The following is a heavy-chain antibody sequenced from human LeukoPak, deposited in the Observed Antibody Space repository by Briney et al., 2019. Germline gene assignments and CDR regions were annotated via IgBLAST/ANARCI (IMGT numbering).Heavy chain of an antibody. V-gene: IGHV3-7*01. J-gene: IGHJ3*02. CDR1: GFTFSSYW. CDR3: ARGGSSGWYSPLDAFDI. CDR2: IKQDGSEK. D-gene: IGHD6-19*01. Sequence: GGSLRLSCAASGFTFSSYWMSWVRQAPGKGLEWVANIKQDGSEKYYVDSVKGRFTISRDIAENSLSLQMNSLRAEDTAVYYCARGGSSGWYSPLDAFDIWGQGTMVTVSS.